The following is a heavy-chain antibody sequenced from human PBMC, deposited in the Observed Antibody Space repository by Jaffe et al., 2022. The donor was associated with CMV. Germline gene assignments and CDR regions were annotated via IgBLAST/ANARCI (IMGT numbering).Heavy chain of an antibody. J-gene: IGHJ3*02. CDR2: VRSKANTYAT. CDR3: TTLSLTSVRSDI. Sequence: EVQLVESGGGLVQPGGSLKLSCAASGFTFSGSAMHWVRQASGKGLEWVGRVRSKANTYATAYAASVKGRFTISRDDSKNTAYLQMNSLKIEDTAVYYCTTLSLTSVRSDIWGQGTVVTVSS. CDR1: GFTFSGSA. V-gene: IGHV3-73*01. D-gene: IGHD2-15*01.